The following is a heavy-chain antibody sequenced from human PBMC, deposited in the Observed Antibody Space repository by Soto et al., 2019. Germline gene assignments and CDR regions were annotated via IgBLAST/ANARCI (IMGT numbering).Heavy chain of an antibody. D-gene: IGHD3-22*01. Sequence: QVQLQESGPGLVKPSQTLSLTCTVSGGSISSGGYYWSWIRQHPGKGLEWIGYIYYSGSTYYNPSLKSRVTISVDTSKNQFFLKLSSVTAADTAVYYCARTGSSGYHNYFDYWGQGTLVTVSS. CDR3: ARTGSSGYHNYFDY. CDR2: IYYSGST. CDR1: GGSISSGGYY. V-gene: IGHV4-31*03. J-gene: IGHJ4*02.